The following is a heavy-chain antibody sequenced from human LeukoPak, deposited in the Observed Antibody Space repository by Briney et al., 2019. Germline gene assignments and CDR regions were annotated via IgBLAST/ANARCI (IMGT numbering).Heavy chain of an antibody. CDR3: AKVTGPYYGDHEIDY. Sequence: PGGSLRLSCAASGFTVSSNYMSWVRQAPGKGLEWVSVIYSGGSTYYADSVKGRFTISRDNSKNTLYLQMNSLRAEDTAVYYCAKVTGPYYGDHEIDYWGQGTLVTVSS. J-gene: IGHJ4*02. V-gene: IGHV3-53*01. CDR2: IYSGGST. D-gene: IGHD4-17*01. CDR1: GFTVSSNY.